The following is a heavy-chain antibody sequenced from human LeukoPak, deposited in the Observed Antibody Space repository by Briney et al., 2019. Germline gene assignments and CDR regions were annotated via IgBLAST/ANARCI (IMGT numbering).Heavy chain of an antibody. CDR1: GGSISSSSYY. D-gene: IGHD3-9*01. J-gene: IGHJ4*02. CDR3: AKLYDILTGYRGWFDY. Sequence: ETLSLTCTVSGGSISSSSYYWGWIRQPPGKGLEWVSAISGSGGSTYYADSVRGRFTISRDNSKNTLYLQMNSLRAEDTAVYYCAKLYDILTGYRGWFDYWGQGTLVTVSS. CDR2: ISGSGGST. V-gene: IGHV3-23*01.